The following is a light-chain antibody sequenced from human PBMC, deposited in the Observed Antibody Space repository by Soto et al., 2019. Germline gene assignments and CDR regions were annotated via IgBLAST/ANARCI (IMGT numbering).Light chain of an antibody. Sequence: QSVLTQPPSASGTPGQRVTISCSGSSSNIGTNTVNWYQHLPGTAPKRLIYNNNQRPSGVPDRFSGSKSGTSASLAISGLQSEDEADYYCAAWDDSLNAVLFGGGTQVTV. J-gene: IGLJ2*01. CDR3: AAWDDSLNAVL. CDR2: NNN. CDR1: SSNIGTNT. V-gene: IGLV1-44*01.